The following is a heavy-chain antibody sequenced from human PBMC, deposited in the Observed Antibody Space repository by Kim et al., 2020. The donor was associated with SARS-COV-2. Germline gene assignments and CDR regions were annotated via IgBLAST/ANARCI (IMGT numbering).Heavy chain of an antibody. J-gene: IGHJ6*02. D-gene: IGHD2-8*02. CDR1: GYTFTTYY. CDR2: INPTSGDV. V-gene: IGHV1-46*01. Sequence: ASVKVSCKASGYTFTTYYINWMREAPGQGLEWMGKINPTSGDVGYAQKFQGRITMTRDTSTSTVYMDLSSLRSEDTAVYYCARNLGWCTDYSCPGMDVWGQGTTVTVSS. CDR3: ARNLGWCTDYSCPGMDV.